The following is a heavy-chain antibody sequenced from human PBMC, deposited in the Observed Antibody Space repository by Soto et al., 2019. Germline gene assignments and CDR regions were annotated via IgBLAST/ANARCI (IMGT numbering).Heavy chain of an antibody. J-gene: IGHJ4*02. CDR1: GGSISSYY. Sequence: PSETLSLTCTVSGGSISSYYWSWIRQPPGKGLEWIGYIYYSGSTNYNPSLKSRVTISVDTSKNQFSLKLSSVTAADTAVYYCARLGEGYCSGGSCYPFDYWGQGTLVTVSS. D-gene: IGHD2-15*01. CDR2: IYYSGST. CDR3: ARLGEGYCSGGSCYPFDY. V-gene: IGHV4-59*01.